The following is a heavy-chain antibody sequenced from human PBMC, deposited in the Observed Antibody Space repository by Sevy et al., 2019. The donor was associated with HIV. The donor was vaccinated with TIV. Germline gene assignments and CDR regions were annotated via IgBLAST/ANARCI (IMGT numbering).Heavy chain of an antibody. J-gene: IGHJ3*02. D-gene: IGHD2-15*01. Sequence: GESLKISCKGSGYSFTSYWIGWVRQMPGKGLEWMGIIYPGDSDTRHSPSFQGQVTISADKSISTAYLQGSSLKASDTAMYYCARTLRWHCSGGSCYSADAFDIWGQGTMVTVSS. CDR1: GYSFTSYW. V-gene: IGHV5-51*01. CDR3: ARTLRWHCSGGSCYSADAFDI. CDR2: IYPGDSDT.